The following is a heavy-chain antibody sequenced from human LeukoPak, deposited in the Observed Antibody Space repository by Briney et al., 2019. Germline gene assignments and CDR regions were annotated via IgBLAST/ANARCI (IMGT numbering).Heavy chain of an antibody. CDR2: MNPNSGNT. CDR1: GYTFTSYD. D-gene: IGHD2-15*01. CDR3: ARYCSGGSCYSLSLDY. V-gene: IGHV1-8*01. J-gene: IGHJ4*02. Sequence: GASVKVSCKASGYTFTSYDISWVRQATGQGLEWMGWMNPNSGNTGYAQKFQGRVTMTRNTSISTAYMELSSLRSEDTAVYYCARYCSGGSCYSLSLDYWGQGTLVTVSS.